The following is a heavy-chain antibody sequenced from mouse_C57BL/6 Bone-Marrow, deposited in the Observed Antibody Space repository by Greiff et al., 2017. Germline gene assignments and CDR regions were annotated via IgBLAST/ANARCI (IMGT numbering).Heavy chain of an antibody. J-gene: IGHJ2*01. V-gene: IGHV5-6*01. D-gene: IGHD2-4*01. CDR1: GFTFSSYG. CDR3: ARHEGDYDGN. CDR2: ISSGGSYT. Sequence: EVKVVESGGDLVKPGGSLKLSCAASGFTFSSYGMSWVRQTPDKRLEWVATISSGGSYTYYPDSVKGRFTISRDNAKNTLYLQMSSLKSEDTAMYYCARHEGDYDGNWGQGTTLTVSS.